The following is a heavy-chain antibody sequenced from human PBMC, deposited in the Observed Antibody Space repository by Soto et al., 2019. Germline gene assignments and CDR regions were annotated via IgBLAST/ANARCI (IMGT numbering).Heavy chain of an antibody. Sequence: GGSLRLSCAASGFTFSSYGMHWVRQAPGKGLEWVAVISYDGSNKYYADSVKGRFTISRDNSKNKLYLQMNSLRAEDTAVYYCAKGPGVAVAGTGGWYYYGMDVWGQGTTVTVSS. V-gene: IGHV3-30*18. CDR1: GFTFSSYG. CDR3: AKGPGVAVAGTGGWYYYGMDV. D-gene: IGHD6-19*01. CDR2: ISYDGSNK. J-gene: IGHJ6*02.